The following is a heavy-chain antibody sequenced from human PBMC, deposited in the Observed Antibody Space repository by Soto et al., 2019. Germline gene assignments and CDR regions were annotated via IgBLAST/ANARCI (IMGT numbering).Heavy chain of an antibody. CDR1: GGAISSYY. J-gene: IGHJ6*02. CDR2: IYYSGST. D-gene: IGHD1-26*01. CDR3: ARAWSSSGSYQYYCYYGMDA. V-gene: IGHV4-59*01. Sequence: SETLSLTCTVSGGAISSYYWSWIRQPPGKGLEWIGYIYYSGSTNYNPSLKSRVTISVDTAKNQFSLKLSSVTAADTAVYYCARAWSSSGSYQYYCYYGMDAWGQGNTVNVS.